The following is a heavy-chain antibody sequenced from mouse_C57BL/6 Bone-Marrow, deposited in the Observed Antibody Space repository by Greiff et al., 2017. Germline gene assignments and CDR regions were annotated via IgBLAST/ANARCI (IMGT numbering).Heavy chain of an antibody. CDR2: IDPENGDT. V-gene: IGHV14-4*01. J-gene: IGHJ3*01. Sequence: EVQGVESGAELVRPGASVKLSCTASGFNIKDDYMLWVKQRPEQGLEWIGWIDPENGDTEYASKFQGKATITVDTSSNTAYLQLSSLTSEDTAVYYCTRIAYWGQGTLVTVSA. CDR3: TRIAY. CDR1: GFNIKDDY.